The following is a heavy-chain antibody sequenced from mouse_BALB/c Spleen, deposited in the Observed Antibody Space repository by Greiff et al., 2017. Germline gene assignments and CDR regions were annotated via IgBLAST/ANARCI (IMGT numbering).Heavy chain of an antibody. CDR3: ARDYYSKYFDV. CDR2: INSNGGST. Sequence: EVKLVESGGGLVQPGGSLKLSCAASGFTFSSYGMSWVRQTPDKRLELVATINSNGGSTYYPDSVKGRFTISRDNAKNTLYLQMSSLKSEDTAMYYCARDYYSKYFDVWGAGTTVTVSS. CDR1: GFTFSSYG. D-gene: IGHD2-12*01. J-gene: IGHJ1*01. V-gene: IGHV5-6-3*01.